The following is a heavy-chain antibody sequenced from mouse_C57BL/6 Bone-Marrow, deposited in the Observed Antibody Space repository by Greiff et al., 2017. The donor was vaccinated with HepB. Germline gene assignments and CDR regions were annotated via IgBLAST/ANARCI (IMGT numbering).Heavy chain of an antibody. D-gene: IGHD2-4*01. J-gene: IGHJ3*01. CDR2: IDPSDSET. Sequence: VQLQQPGAELVRPGSSVKLSCKASGYTFTSYWMHWVKQRPIQGLEWIGNIDPSDSETHYNQKFKDKATLTVDKSSSTAYMQLSSLTSEDSAVYYCARGGDDYTWFAYWGQGTLVTVSA. CDR3: ARGGDDYTWFAY. V-gene: IGHV1-52*01. CDR1: GYTFTSYW.